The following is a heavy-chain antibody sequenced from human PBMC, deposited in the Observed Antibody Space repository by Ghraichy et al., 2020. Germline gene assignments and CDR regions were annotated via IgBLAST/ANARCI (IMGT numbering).Heavy chain of an antibody. D-gene: IGHD2-15*01. Sequence: SETRSLTCAVYGGSFSGYYWSWIRQPPGKGLEWIGEINHSGSTNYNPSLKSRVTISVDTSKNQFSLKLSSVTAADTAVYYCARGRGLPRGRFDYWGQGTLVTVSS. CDR1: GGSFSGYY. J-gene: IGHJ4*02. V-gene: IGHV4-34*01. CDR3: ARGRGLPRGRFDY. CDR2: INHSGST.